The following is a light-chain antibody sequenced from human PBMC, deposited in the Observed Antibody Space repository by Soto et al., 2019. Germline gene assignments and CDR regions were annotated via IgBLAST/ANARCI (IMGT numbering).Light chain of an antibody. CDR3: QQYGRSPWT. CDR2: GAS. Sequence: IVLTQSAWRLSLSPGDRATLSCNTSQSRGSNFLAWYQHKPGQAPRLLIYGASSRATGIPDRFSGSGSGTDFTLTVSRLEPEDFGVYYCQQYGRSPWTFGQGTKVDI. CDR1: QSRGSNF. V-gene: IGKV3-20*01. J-gene: IGKJ1*01.